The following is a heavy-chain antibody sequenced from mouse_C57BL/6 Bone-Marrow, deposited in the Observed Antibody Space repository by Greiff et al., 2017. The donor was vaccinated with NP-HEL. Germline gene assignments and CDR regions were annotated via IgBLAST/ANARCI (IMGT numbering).Heavy chain of an antibody. CDR3: ARDIYYYGSSWFAY. J-gene: IGHJ3*01. CDR1: GYTFTDYY. D-gene: IGHD1-1*01. V-gene: IGHV1-19*01. Sequence: VQLKQSGPVLVKPGASVKMSCKASGYTFTDYYMNWVKQSHGKSLEWIGVINPYNGGTSYNQKFKGKATLTVDKSSSTAYMELNSLTSEDSAVYYCARDIYYYGSSWFAYWGQGTLVTVSA. CDR2: INPYNGGT.